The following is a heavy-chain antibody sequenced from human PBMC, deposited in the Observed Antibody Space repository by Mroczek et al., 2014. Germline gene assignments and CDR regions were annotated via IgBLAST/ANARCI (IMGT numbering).Heavy chain of an antibody. J-gene: IGHJ4*01. CDR2: ISSYSGST. CDR3: ARYVWYSSYPHSYSGLDY. CDR1: GFNIYSSY. V-gene: IGHV3-30-3*01. D-gene: IGHD3-16*01. Sequence: VQLLESGGGLVQPGGSLRLSCAASGFNIYSSYMHWVRQAPGKGLEWVASISSYSGSTYYADSVKGRFTISADTSKNTAYLQMNSLRAEDTAVYYGARYVWYSSYPHSYSGLDYWGQGTLVTVSS.